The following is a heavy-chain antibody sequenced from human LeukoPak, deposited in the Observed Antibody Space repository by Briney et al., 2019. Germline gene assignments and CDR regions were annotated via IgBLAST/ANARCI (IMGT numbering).Heavy chain of an antibody. D-gene: IGHD3-22*01. CDR2: IYTSGST. V-gene: IGHV4-4*07. Sequence: SETLSLTCTVSGGSINNYYWSWIRQPAGEGLEWIGRIYTSGSTNYNPSLKSRVTMSVDTSKNQFSLKLSSVTAADTAVYYCARDDGDYYDSSGGNWFDPWGQGTLVTVSS. CDR3: ARDDGDYYDSSGGNWFDP. J-gene: IGHJ5*02. CDR1: GGSINNYY.